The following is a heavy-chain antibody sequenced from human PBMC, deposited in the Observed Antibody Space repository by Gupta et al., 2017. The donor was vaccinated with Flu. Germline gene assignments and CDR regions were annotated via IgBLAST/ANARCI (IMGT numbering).Heavy chain of an antibody. Sequence: QVQLQESGPGLVKPSETLSLTCTVSGGSITGYYWSWIRQPPGKGLEWIGYIHYGGNTHYNPSLQSRVTISVDTSKKQFSLKLSSVTAADTAVYFCVRHGYCTSNNCWGIDPWGQGTLVTVSS. J-gene: IGHJ5*02. CDR1: GGSITGYY. CDR3: VRHGYCTSNNCWGIDP. V-gene: IGHV4-59*08. CDR2: IHYGGNT. D-gene: IGHD2-2*01.